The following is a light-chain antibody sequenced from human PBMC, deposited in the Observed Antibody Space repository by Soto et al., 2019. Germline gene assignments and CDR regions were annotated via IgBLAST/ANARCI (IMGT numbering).Light chain of an antibody. V-gene: IGLV2-8*01. CDR3: SSYAGSNNSDV. CDR1: SSDVGGYNY. J-gene: IGLJ1*01. CDR2: EVS. Sequence: QSALTQPPSASGSPGQSVTVSCTGTSSDVGGYNYVSWYQQHPGKAPKLMIYEVSKRPAGVPDRFSGSKSGNTASLTVSGLQADDEADYYCSSYAGSNNSDVFGTGTKVTVL.